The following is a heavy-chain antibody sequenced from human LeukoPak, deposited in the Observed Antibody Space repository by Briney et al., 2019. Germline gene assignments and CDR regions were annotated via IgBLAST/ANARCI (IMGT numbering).Heavy chain of an antibody. CDR1: GFTFSSYT. V-gene: IGHV3-21*01. D-gene: IGHD5-12*01. J-gene: IGHJ4*02. CDR2: ISISGTYT. CDR3: AKDLSGYSGYADS. Sequence: GGTLRLSCTAYGFTFSSYTMNRVRQAPGKGLERVSSISISGTYTYHADSVKGRFTISRDDAKNSLYMQMNSLRPEDTAVYYCAKDLSGYSGYADSWGQGARVTVSS.